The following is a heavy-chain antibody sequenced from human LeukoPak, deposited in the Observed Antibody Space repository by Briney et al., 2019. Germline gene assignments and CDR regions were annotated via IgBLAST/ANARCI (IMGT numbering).Heavy chain of an antibody. V-gene: IGHV4-39*07. D-gene: IGHD2/OR15-2a*01. CDR2: INHSGST. J-gene: IGHJ5*02. CDR1: SGSISTSNYY. CDR3: ARRGFFLNWFDP. Sequence: SETLSLTCTVSSGSISTSNYYWGWVRQPPGKGLEWIGEINHSGSTNYNPSLKSRVTISVDTSKNQFSLKLSSVTAADTAVYCCARRGFFLNWFDPWGQGTLVTVSS.